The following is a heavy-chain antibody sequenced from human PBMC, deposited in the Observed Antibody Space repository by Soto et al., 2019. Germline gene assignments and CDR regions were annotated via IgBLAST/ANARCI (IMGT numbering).Heavy chain of an antibody. V-gene: IGHV3-23*01. CDR2: ISGSGGST. J-gene: IGHJ4*02. Sequence: PGGSLRLSCAASGFTFSSYAMSWVRQAPGKGLEWVSAISGSGGSTYYADSVKGRFTISRDNSKNTLYLQMNSLRAEDTAVYYCAKDLRYGGNQAKYHFDFWGQGTLVTVSS. CDR3: AKDLRYGGNQAKYHFDF. CDR1: GFTFSSYA. D-gene: IGHD4-17*01.